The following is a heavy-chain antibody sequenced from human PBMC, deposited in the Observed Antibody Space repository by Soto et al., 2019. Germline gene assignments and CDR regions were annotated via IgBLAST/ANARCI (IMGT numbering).Heavy chain of an antibody. CDR1: GYNFAGYW. V-gene: IGHV5-51*01. D-gene: IGHD6-19*01. J-gene: IGHJ6*02. Sequence: GESLKISCKTSGYNFAGYWIGWVRQMPGKGLEWLGIIFPGDSDTKYSPSFQGQVIISADKSIRTAYLQWSSLKASDTAIYYCARHSGMDAWGQGTTVTVSS. CDR2: IFPGDSDT. CDR3: ARHSGMDA.